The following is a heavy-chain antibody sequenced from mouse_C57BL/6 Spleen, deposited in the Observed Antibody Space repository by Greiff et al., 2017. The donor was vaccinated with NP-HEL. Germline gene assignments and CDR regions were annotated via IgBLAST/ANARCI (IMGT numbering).Heavy chain of an antibody. Sequence: VQLQQSGAELAKPGASVKLSCKASGYTSTSYWMHWVKQRPGQGLEWIGYINPSSGYTKYNQKFKDKATLTADKSSSTAYMQLSSLTYEDSAVYYCASGYYGSSPHYYAMDYWGQGTSVTVSS. V-gene: IGHV1-7*01. CDR3: ASGYYGSSPHYYAMDY. CDR2: INPSSGYT. J-gene: IGHJ4*01. CDR1: GYTSTSYW. D-gene: IGHD1-1*01.